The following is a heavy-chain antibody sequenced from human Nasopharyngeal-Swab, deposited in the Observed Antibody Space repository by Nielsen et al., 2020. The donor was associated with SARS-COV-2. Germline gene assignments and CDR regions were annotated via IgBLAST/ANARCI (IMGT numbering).Heavy chain of an antibody. CDR1: GFTFSSSA. V-gene: IGHV3-23*01. CDR2: IGAAGNT. J-gene: IGHJ4*02. Sequence: GGSLRLSCAASGFTFSSSAISWVRQAPGMGLEWVSVIGAAGNTIYADSVKGRFTISRDNSKNSLYLQMNSLRAEDAAVYYCAKPPPVQWPYYFDYWGQGTLVTVSS. D-gene: IGHD6-19*01. CDR3: AKPPPVQWPYYFDY.